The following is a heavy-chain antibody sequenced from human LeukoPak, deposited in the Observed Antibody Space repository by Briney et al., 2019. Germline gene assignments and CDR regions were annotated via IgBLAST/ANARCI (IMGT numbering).Heavy chain of an antibody. Sequence: GGSLRLSCKASGTTFGDYGVSWFRQAPGKGLEWIGFIRSKTYGGTTEDAASVRGRFTLSRDDSKNIVYLEMNILRAEDTAVYYCSTDYWRLGFDYWGQGTLVTVSS. CDR3: STDYWRLGFDY. V-gene: IGHV3-49*03. CDR1: GTTFGDYG. J-gene: IGHJ4*02. CDR2: IRSKTYGGTT. D-gene: IGHD1-1*01.